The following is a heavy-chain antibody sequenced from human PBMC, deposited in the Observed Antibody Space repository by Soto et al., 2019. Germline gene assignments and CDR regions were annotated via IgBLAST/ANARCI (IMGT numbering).Heavy chain of an antibody. D-gene: IGHD5-12*01. V-gene: IGHV4-34*01. Sequence: PSETLSLTCAVYGGSFSGYYWSWIRQPPGKGQEWIGEINHSGSTNYNPSLKSRVTISVDTSKNQFSLKLSSVTAADTAVYYCARATIFYYYGMDVWGQGTTVTVSS. CDR3: ARATIFYYYGMDV. CDR1: GGSFSGYY. CDR2: INHSGST. J-gene: IGHJ6*02.